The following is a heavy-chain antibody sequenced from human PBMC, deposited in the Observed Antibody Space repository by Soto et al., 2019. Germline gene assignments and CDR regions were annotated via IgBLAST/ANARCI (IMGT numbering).Heavy chain of an antibody. J-gene: IGHJ4*02. CDR1: GFTFSSYA. V-gene: IGHV3-23*01. CDR3: AKDGIAAAGTFDY. Sequence: GGSLRLSCAASGFTFSSYAMSWVRQAPGKGLEWVSAISGSGGNTNYADSVKGRFTISRDNSKSTLYLQMNSLRAEDTAVYYRAKDGIAAAGTFDYWGQGTLVTVS. CDR2: ISGSGGNT. D-gene: IGHD6-13*01.